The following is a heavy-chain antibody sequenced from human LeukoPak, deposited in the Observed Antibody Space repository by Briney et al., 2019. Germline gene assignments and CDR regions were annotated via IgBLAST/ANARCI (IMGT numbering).Heavy chain of an antibody. J-gene: IGHJ6*02. Sequence: GGSLGLSCAASGFTFDDYAMHWVRQAPGKGLEWVSLISGDGGSTYYADSVKGRFTISRDNSKNSLYLQMNSLRNDDTALYYCAKDTEGYTHGYYYYGMDVWGQGTTVTVSS. D-gene: IGHD5-18*01. V-gene: IGHV3-43*02. CDR3: AKDTEGYTHGYYYYGMDV. CDR2: ISGDGGST. CDR1: GFTFDDYA.